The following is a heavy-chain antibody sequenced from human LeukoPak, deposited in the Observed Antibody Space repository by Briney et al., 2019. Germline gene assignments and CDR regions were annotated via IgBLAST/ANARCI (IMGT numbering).Heavy chain of an antibody. Sequence: GGSLRLSCAASGFTVSSNYMSWVRQAPGKGLEWVSVIYSGGSTYYADSVKGRFTISGDNPKNTLYLQMNSLRAEDTAVYYCAKEFNRGLPDYWGQGTLVTVPS. D-gene: IGHD2-21*01. CDR2: IYSGGST. J-gene: IGHJ4*02. CDR3: AKEFNRGLPDY. CDR1: GFTVSSNY. V-gene: IGHV3-53*05.